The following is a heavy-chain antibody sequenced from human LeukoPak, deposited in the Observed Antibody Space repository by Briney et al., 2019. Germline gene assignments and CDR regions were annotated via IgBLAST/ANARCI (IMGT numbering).Heavy chain of an antibody. D-gene: IGHD3-10*01. CDR1: GYTFTIYY. V-gene: IGHV1-46*01. Sequence: ASVKVSFTASGYTFTIYYMHLVRQAPGQGLEWMGIINPSGGSTSYAQKFQGRVTMTRDTSTSTVYMELSSLRSEDTAVYYCAREDTMVRGVILRMGFDYWGQGTLVTVSS. CDR3: AREDTMVRGVILRMGFDY. CDR2: INPSGGST. J-gene: IGHJ4*02.